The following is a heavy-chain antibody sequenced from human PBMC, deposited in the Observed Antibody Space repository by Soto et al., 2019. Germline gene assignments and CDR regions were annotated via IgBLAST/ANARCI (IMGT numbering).Heavy chain of an antibody. J-gene: IGHJ4*02. Sequence: QVQLVQSGAEVKKPGASVKVSCTASGYSFTSFPIHWVRQAPGQGLECMGWINAANGYTRYSQKFQGRVTITRDTSATTAYMDLSSLTSEDTAVYYCARGGGLDDWGQGTLSTVSS. D-gene: IGHD3-10*01. CDR1: GYSFTSFP. CDR2: INAANGYT. CDR3: ARGGGLDD. V-gene: IGHV1-3*01.